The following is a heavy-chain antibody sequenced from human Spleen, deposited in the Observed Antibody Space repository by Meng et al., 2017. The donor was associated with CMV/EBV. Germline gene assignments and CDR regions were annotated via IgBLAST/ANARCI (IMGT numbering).Heavy chain of an antibody. J-gene: IGHJ4*02. Sequence: ASVKVSCKASGYTFTSYGISWVRQAPGQGLEWMGWISAYNGNTNYAQKLQGRVTMTTDTSTSTAYMELRSLRSDDTAVYYCAREPGYCSSTSCYTSHYFDYWGQGTLVTVSS. CDR1: GYTFTSYG. V-gene: IGHV1-18*01. CDR3: AREPGYCSSTSCYTSHYFDY. D-gene: IGHD2-2*02. CDR2: ISAYNGNT.